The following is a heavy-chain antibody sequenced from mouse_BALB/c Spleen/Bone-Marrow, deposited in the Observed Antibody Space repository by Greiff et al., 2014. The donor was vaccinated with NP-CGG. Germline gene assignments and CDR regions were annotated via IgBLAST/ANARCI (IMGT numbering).Heavy chain of an antibody. Sequence: QVQLQQSGAELLKPGTSVKLSCKASGYTFTRYWMHWVKQRPGQGLEWIGELNPSNGHTNYNVKFKNKATVTVDKSSSTAYMQLSSLISEDSAVYYCARMITTRGFDYWGQGTTLTVSS. CDR1: GYTFTRYW. V-gene: IGHV1S81*02. D-gene: IGHD2-4*01. CDR2: LNPSNGHT. J-gene: IGHJ2*01. CDR3: ARMITTRGFDY.